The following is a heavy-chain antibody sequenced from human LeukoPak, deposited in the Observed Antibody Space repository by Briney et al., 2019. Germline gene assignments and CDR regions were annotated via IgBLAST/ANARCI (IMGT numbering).Heavy chain of an antibody. CDR2: ISKTGTTI. CDR3: VAGVALDY. CDR1: GLNFSVYY. D-gene: IGHD3-3*01. Sequence: GSLRLPCAASGLNFSVYYMTWIRQAPGNGLEAPGNGLEWLSHISKTGTTIYYADSVKGRFTISRDNAKNSLYLHMNSLRADDTAVYYCVAGVALDYWGQGALVTVSS. J-gene: IGHJ4*02. V-gene: IGHV3-11*01.